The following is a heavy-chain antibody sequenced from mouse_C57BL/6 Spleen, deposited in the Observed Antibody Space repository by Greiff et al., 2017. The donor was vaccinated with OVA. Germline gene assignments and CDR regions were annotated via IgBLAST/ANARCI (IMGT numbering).Heavy chain of an antibody. J-gene: IGHJ4*01. CDR2: IYPSDSET. Sequence: VQLQQPGAELVRPGSSVKLSCKASGYTFTSYWMDWVKQRPGQGLEWIGNIYPSDSETHYNQKFKDKATLTVDKSSSTAYMQLSSLTSEDSAVYYCAREGYDYDDYAMDYWGQGTSVTVSS. V-gene: IGHV1-61*01. CDR1: GYTFTSYW. D-gene: IGHD2-4*01. CDR3: AREGYDYDDYAMDY.